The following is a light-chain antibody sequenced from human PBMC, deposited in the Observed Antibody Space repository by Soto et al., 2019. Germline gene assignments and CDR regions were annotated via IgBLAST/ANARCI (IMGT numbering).Light chain of an antibody. V-gene: IGKV3-11*01. CDR2: DAS. CDR3: QQRSNWPIT. Sequence: IVLTQSTDTLSLSPGERATLSCRASQSVSSYLAWYQQKPGQAPRLLIYDASNRATGIPARFSGSGSGTDFTLTISSLEPEDFAVYYCQQRSNWPITFGQGTRLEI. CDR1: QSVSSY. J-gene: IGKJ5*01.